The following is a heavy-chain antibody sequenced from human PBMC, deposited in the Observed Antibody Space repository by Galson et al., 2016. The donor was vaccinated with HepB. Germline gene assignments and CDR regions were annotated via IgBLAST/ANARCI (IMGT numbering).Heavy chain of an antibody. CDR1: GGSISSRSYY. CDR3: ARGDNWNQTPFDY. Sequence: SETLSLTCSVSGGSISSRSYYWGWIRQPPGKGLEWIGSIYYIGSTYYNPSLKSRVTISVDTSKNQFSLKMSSVTAADTAVYYCARGDNWNQTPFDYWGQGTLVTVSS. D-gene: IGHD1-20*01. CDR2: IYYIGST. J-gene: IGHJ4*02. V-gene: IGHV4-39*07.